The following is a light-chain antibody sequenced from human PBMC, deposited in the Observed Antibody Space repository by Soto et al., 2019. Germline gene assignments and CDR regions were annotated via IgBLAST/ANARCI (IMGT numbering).Light chain of an antibody. CDR3: QQYYSTPWT. Sequence: DIVMTQSPDSLAVSLGARATINCKSSQSVLYSSNNKNYLAWYQQKPGQPPKLLIYWASTRESGVPDRFSGSGSGTEFTLPISSLQAEDVAVYYGQQYYSTPWTFGQGTKVEIK. V-gene: IGKV4-1*01. J-gene: IGKJ1*01. CDR1: QSVLYSSNNKNY. CDR2: WAS.